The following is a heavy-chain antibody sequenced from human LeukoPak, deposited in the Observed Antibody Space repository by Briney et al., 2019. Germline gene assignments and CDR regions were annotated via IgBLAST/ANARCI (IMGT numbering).Heavy chain of an antibody. CDR3: ARVIGGAGSGYYYYGMDV. Sequence: SETLSLTCAVSGGSISSGGYSWSWIRQPPGKGLEWIGYIYHSGSTYYNPSLKSRVTISVDRSKSQFSLKLSSVTAADTAVYYCARVIGGAGSGYYYYGMDVWGQGTTVTVSS. CDR1: GGSISSGGYS. D-gene: IGHD1-26*01. V-gene: IGHV4-30-2*01. CDR2: IYHSGST. J-gene: IGHJ6*02.